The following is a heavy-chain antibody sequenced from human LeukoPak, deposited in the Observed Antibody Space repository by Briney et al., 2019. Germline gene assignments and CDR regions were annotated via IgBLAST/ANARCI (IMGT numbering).Heavy chain of an antibody. D-gene: IGHD4-23*01. J-gene: IGHJ5*02. CDR1: GLTFSGSA. CDR3: TRRYGANSWWFDP. CDR2: IRSKANNYAT. Sequence: GGSLKLSCAASGLTFSGSAMHWVRQASGKGLEWVARIRSKANNYATAYDASVKGRFTISRDDSRNTAYLQMNSLTTEDPAVYYCTRRYGANSWWFDPWGQGTLVTVSS. V-gene: IGHV3-73*01.